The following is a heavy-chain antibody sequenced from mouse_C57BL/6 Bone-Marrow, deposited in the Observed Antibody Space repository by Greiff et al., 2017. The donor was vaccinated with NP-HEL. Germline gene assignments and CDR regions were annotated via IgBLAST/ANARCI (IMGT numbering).Heavy chain of an antibody. CDR2: IYPGNSDT. J-gene: IGHJ2*01. CDR3: TRPSYYYGSSFDY. Sequence: VHVKQSGTVLARPGASVKMSCKTSGYTFTSYWMHWVKQRPGQGLEWIGAIYPGNSDTSYNQKFKGKAKLTAVTSASTAYMELSSLTNEDSAVYYCTRPSYYYGSSFDYWGQGTTLTVSS. D-gene: IGHD1-1*01. V-gene: IGHV1-5*01. CDR1: GYTFTSYW.